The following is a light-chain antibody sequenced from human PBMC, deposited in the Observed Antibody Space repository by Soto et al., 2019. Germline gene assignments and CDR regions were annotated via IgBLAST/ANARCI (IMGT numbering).Light chain of an antibody. CDR1: SSDVGGYNY. Sequence: QSALTQPPSASGSPGQSVTISCTGTSSDVGGYNYVSWYQQHPGKAPNLIIYEVSKRPSGVPDRFSGSKSGNTASLTVSGLQAEDEADYYCSSYAGSQVFGGWTKLNVL. CDR3: SSYAGSQV. J-gene: IGLJ2*01. V-gene: IGLV2-8*01. CDR2: EVS.